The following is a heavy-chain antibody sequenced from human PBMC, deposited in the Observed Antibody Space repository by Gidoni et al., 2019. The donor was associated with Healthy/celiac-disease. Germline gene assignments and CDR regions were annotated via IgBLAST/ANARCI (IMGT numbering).Heavy chain of an antibody. Sequence: QVQLVESGGGVVQPGRSLRLSRAASGFTFRSYAMHWVRQAPGKGLEWVAVISYDGSNKYYADSVKGRFTISRDNSKNTLYLQMNSLRAEDTAVYYCARDRSADSSGYYYVGGDYWGQGTLVTVSS. V-gene: IGHV3-30-3*01. CDR2: ISYDGSNK. J-gene: IGHJ4*02. D-gene: IGHD3-22*01. CDR3: ARDRSADSSGYYYVGGDY. CDR1: GFTFRSYA.